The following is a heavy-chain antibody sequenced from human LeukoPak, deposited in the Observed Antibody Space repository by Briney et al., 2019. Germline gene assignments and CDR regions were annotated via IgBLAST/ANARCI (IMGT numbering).Heavy chain of an antibody. Sequence: SETLSLTCTVSGGSISSYYWSWIRQPPGKGLEWIGYIYYSGATNYNPSLNSRVTISVDTSKNQFSLKLTSVTAADTAVYYCAGSLAAVGPYYFDSWGQGTLVTVSS. CDR1: GGSISSYY. V-gene: IGHV4-59*01. J-gene: IGHJ4*02. D-gene: IGHD6-13*01. CDR3: AGSLAAVGPYYFDS. CDR2: IYYSGAT.